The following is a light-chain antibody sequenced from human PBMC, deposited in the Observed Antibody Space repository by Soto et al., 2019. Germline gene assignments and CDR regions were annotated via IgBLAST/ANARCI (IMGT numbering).Light chain of an antibody. CDR3: QQYGSSPFT. Sequence: EVVLTQSPGTLSFSPGERVTLSCRASQSVSSSYLAWYQQKPGQAPRLLIYAASSRATGIPDRFSGSGSGTDFTLTISRLEPEDFAVYYCQQYGSSPFTFGGGTKVEIK. CDR2: AAS. CDR1: QSVSSSY. V-gene: IGKV3-20*01. J-gene: IGKJ4*01.